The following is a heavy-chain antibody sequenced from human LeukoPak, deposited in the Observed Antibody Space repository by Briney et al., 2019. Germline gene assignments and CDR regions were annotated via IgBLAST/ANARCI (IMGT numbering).Heavy chain of an antibody. CDR3: ASQEARYSIAASET. Sequence: SETLSLTCTVSGGSISSSSYYWGWIRQPPGKGLEWIGSIYYSGNTFYSPSLKSRVTISVDTSKNQFSLKLSSVTAADTAVYYCASQEARYSIAASETWGQGTLVTVSS. V-gene: IGHV4-39*01. CDR1: GGSISSSSYY. J-gene: IGHJ5*02. CDR2: IYYSGNT. D-gene: IGHD6-13*01.